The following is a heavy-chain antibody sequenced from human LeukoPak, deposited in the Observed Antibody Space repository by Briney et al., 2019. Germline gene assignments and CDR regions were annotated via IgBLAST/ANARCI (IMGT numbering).Heavy chain of an antibody. Sequence: APVKVSCKASGYTFTSYAIHWVRQAPGKGLEWMGWITPSGGTNYPQKFQGRVAITWDTSITTAYMDLSRLTSDDTAVYYCARDRYGDGFAHLDYWGQGALVTVSS. CDR2: ITPSGGT. V-gene: IGHV1-2*02. J-gene: IGHJ4*02. CDR1: GYTFTSYA. D-gene: IGHD5-24*01. CDR3: ARDRYGDGFAHLDY.